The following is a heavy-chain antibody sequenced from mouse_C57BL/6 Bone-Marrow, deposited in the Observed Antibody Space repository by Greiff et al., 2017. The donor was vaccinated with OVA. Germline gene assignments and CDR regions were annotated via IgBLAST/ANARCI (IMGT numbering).Heavy chain of an antibody. CDR2: IDPNSGGT. V-gene: IGHV1-72*01. Sequence: QVQLQQSGAELVKPGASVKLSCKASGYTFTSYWMHWVKQRPGRGLEWIGRIDPNSGGTKYNEKFKSKATLTVDKPSSTAYMQLSSLTSEDSAVYYCARGVTTGPYYAMDYWGQGTSVTVSS. J-gene: IGHJ4*01. CDR1: GYTFTSYW. CDR3: ARGVTTGPYYAMDY. D-gene: IGHD1-1*01.